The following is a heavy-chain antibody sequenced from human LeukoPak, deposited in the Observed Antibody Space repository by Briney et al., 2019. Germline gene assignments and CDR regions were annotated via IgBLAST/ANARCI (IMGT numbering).Heavy chain of an antibody. CDR3: ARDPGRQYSSIADV. CDR1: GFSFSSYW. V-gene: IGHV3-7*03. CDR2: IKEDGSKK. D-gene: IGHD6-19*01. J-gene: IGHJ6*02. Sequence: GGSLRLSCAASGFSFSSYWMNWVRRAPGKGLEWLANIKEDGSKKYYVDSVKGRFTISRDNAKNSLYLQMDSLKAEDTAVYYCARDPGRQYSSIADVWGQGTTVTVSS.